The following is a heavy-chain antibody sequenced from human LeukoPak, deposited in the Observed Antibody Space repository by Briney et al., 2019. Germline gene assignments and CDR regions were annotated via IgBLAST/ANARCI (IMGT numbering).Heavy chain of an antibody. CDR3: VRDGDDYNFDY. CDR1: GFTFRHYW. V-gene: IGHV3-74*01. D-gene: IGHD5-24*01. Sequence: GGSLRLSCAASGFTFRHYWMHWVRQAPGKGLVWDSRVKGDGSFTDYADSVKGRFTISRDNAKNTLYLQMYSLRAEDTAAYYCVRDGDDYNFDYWGQGSLVTVSS. J-gene: IGHJ4*02. CDR2: VKGDGSFT.